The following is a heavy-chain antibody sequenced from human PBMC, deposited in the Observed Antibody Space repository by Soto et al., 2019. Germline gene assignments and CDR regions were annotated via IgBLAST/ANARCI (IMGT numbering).Heavy chain of an antibody. Sequence: QVRVILSRVEVKKPGASVKVSCKTSGYTFTEYDINWVRQAPGQGPEYMGWVSPENKNAGYAPQFRGRVSMTTDTTISTAYLEVTNLTYEDTAVYYCEVTTGYWGQGTMVTVSS. CDR3: EVTTGY. CDR1: GYTFTEYD. CDR2: VSPENKNA. J-gene: IGHJ4*02. D-gene: IGHD1-1*01. V-gene: IGHV1-8*01.